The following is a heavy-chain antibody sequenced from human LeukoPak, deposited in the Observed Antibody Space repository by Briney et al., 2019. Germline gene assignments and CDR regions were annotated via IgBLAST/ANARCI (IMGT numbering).Heavy chain of an antibody. V-gene: IGHV3-7*01. Sequence: GGSLRLSCAASGFTFSSYWMSWVRQAPGKGLEWVANIKQDGSEKYYVGSVKGRFTISRDNAKNTLYLQMNSLRAEDTAVYYCALKGGEYYYDSSGEYFQHWGQGTLVTVSS. D-gene: IGHD3-22*01. J-gene: IGHJ1*01. CDR1: GFTFSSYW. CDR3: ALKGGEYYYDSSGEYFQH. CDR2: IKQDGSEK.